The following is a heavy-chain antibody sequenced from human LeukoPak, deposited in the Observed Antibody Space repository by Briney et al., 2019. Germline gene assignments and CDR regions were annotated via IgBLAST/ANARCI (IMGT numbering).Heavy chain of an antibody. Sequence: GGSLRLSCAASGFTFSSYAMHWVRQAPGKGLEWVAVISYDGSNKYYADSVKGRFTISRDNSKNTLYLQMNSLRVEDTAVYYCAKHYSSGWYTSDNWGQGTLVTVSS. CDR3: AKHYSSGWYTSDN. V-gene: IGHV3-30-3*01. J-gene: IGHJ4*02. CDR2: ISYDGSNK. D-gene: IGHD6-19*01. CDR1: GFTFSSYA.